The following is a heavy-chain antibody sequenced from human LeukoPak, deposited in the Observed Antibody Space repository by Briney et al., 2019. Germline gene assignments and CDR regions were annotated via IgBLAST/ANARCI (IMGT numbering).Heavy chain of an antibody. CDR2: IYYSGST. J-gene: IGHJ6*03. CDR1: GGSISSYY. V-gene: IGHV4-59*08. D-gene: IGHD6-13*01. CDR3: ARHPTGYSSSWFHYYYYMDV. Sequence: SETLSLTCTVSGGSISSYYWNWIRQSAGKGLEWIGYIYYSGSTNYNPSLKSRVTISVDTSKNQFSLKLSSVTAADTAVYYCARHPTGYSSSWFHYYYYMDVWGKGTTVTVSS.